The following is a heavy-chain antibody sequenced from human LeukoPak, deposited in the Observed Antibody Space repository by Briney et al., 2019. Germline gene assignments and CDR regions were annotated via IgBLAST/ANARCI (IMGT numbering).Heavy chain of an antibody. CDR2: IYYSGST. V-gene: IGHV4-39*01. D-gene: IGHD3-22*01. CDR1: GGSISSSSYY. J-gene: IGHJ4*02. CDR3: ARDYYDSSGYPVYIDY. Sequence: SETLSLTCTVSGGSISSSSYYWGWIRQPPGKGLEWIGSIYYSGSTYYNPSLKSRVTISVDTSKNQFPLKLSSVTAADTAVYYCARDYYDSSGYPVYIDYWGQGTLVTVSS.